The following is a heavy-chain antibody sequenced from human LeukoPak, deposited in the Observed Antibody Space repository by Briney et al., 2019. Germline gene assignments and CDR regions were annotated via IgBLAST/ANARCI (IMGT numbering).Heavy chain of an antibody. D-gene: IGHD4-23*01. CDR2: INPTGDST. J-gene: IGHJ4*02. CDR3: AREASGGYFDY. Sequence: GASVKVSRKASGYTFSSYYMHWVRQAPGQGLEWVGLINPTGDSTNYAQNFRGRVTMTRDTSTSTVYMDLSSLRSEDTAVYYCAREASGGYFDYWGQGTLVTVSS. CDR1: GYTFSSYY. V-gene: IGHV1-46*01.